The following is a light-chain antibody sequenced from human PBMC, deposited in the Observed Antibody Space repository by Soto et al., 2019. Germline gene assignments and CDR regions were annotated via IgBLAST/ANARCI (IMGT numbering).Light chain of an antibody. J-gene: IGKJ1*01. CDR2: GGS. CDR1: QSVSSNH. V-gene: IGKV3-20*01. Sequence: DIVLTQSPGTLSLSPGERATLSCRASQSVSSNHLAWYQQKPGQAPRLLIYGGSSRATGIPVRFSGSGSETDFTLTITRLEPEDFAVYYCQQYSSSRTFGQGTKVAIK. CDR3: QQYSSSRT.